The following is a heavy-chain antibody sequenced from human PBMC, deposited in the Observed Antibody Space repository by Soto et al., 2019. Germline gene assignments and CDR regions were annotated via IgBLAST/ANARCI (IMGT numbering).Heavy chain of an antibody. D-gene: IGHD3-22*01. Sequence: DSVKVSCKVSGYTLTELSMHWVRQAPGKGLEWMGGFDPEDGETIYAQKFQGRVTMTEDTSTDTAYMELSSLRSEDTAVYYCATDTYYYDSSVGACDIWGQGTMVTVSS. CDR3: ATDTYYYDSSVGACDI. J-gene: IGHJ3*02. V-gene: IGHV1-24*01. CDR2: FDPEDGET. CDR1: GYTLTELS.